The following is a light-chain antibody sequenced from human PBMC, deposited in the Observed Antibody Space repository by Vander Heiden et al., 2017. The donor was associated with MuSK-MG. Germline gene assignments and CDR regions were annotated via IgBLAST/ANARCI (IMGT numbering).Light chain of an antibody. CDR1: QSISSY. J-gene: IGKJ1*01. CDR3: QQSDTISWT. Sequence: DIQMTQSPSSLSASVGDRVTITCRASQSISSYLNWYQQKPGKAPKLLIYGASSLQSGVPSRFSGSGSGTDFTLTISSLQPEDFAAYYCQQSDTISWTFGQGTKVEIK. V-gene: IGKV1-39*01. CDR2: GAS.